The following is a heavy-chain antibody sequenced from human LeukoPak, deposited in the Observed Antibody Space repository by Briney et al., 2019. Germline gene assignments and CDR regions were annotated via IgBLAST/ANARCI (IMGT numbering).Heavy chain of an antibody. CDR1: GGSFSSYY. J-gene: IGHJ4*02. CDR3: ARGRLWPLYYFDY. Sequence: SETLTLTCAVYGGSFSSYYWSWIRQPPGKGLEWIGYIYYSGSTNYNPSLKSRVTISVDTSKNQFSLKLSSVTAADTAVYYCARGRLWPLYYFDYWGQGTLVTVSS. CDR2: IYYSGST. V-gene: IGHV4-59*01.